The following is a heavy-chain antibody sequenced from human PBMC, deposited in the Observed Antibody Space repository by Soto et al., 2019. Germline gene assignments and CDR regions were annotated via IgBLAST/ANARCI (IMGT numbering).Heavy chain of an antibody. CDR1: GDSVSSNTAA. CDR2: TYYRSNWRH. V-gene: IGHV6-1*01. Sequence: SQTLSLTCAISGDSVSSNTAAWNWIRSSPSRGLGWLGRTYYRSNWRHDYAVSVKSRITVNPDTSKNHFSLQLNSVTPDDTAVYYCERRVAGSGFDLWGQGTLVTVSS. CDR3: ERRVAGSGFDL. J-gene: IGHJ4*02. D-gene: IGHD6-19*01.